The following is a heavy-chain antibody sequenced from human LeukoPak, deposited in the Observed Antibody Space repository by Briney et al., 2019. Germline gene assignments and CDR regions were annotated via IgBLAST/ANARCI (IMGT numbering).Heavy chain of an antibody. CDR2: INPNSGGT. Sequence: ASVKVSCNAAGYTFTGYYMHWVRQAPGQGLEWMGWINPNSGGTNYAQKFQGRVTMTRDTSISTAYMELSRLRSDDTAVYYCANLGGYSGYDFSGYWGQGTLVTVSS. V-gene: IGHV1-2*02. CDR1: GYTFTGYY. CDR3: ANLGGYSGYDFSGY. J-gene: IGHJ4*02. D-gene: IGHD5-12*01.